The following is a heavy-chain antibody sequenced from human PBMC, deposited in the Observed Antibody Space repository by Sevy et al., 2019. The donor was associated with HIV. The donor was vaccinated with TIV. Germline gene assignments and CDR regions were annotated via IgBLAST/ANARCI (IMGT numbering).Heavy chain of an antibody. CDR1: GFTFSMYS. J-gene: IGHJ4*02. CDR2: ISSRSTTI. D-gene: IGHD2-2*01. Sequence: GGSLRLSCAASGFTFSMYSMNWVRQAPGKGLEWVSYISSRSTTIYYADSVKGRFTIYRDNAKNSLYLQMDSLRAEDTAVYYCARDLIPYSCSTTRCSYFDYWGQGTLVTVSS. V-gene: IGHV3-48*01. CDR3: ARDLIPYSCSTTRCSYFDY.